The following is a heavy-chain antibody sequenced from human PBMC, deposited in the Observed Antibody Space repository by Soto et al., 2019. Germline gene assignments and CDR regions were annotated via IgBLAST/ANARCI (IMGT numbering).Heavy chain of an antibody. Sequence: QVHLVQSGAVVENPGASVKVSCKASGYTFTNFGINWVRQAPGQGLEWMGWITPYNGNANYPQKHQDRLTITTDTSTNTAYLELRSLRSDDTAACFCARARMFSGAHHDYWGQGTRVTVSS. D-gene: IGHD1-26*01. J-gene: IGHJ4*02. CDR3: ARARMFSGAHHDY. CDR2: ITPYNGNA. V-gene: IGHV1-18*04. CDR1: GYTFTNFG.